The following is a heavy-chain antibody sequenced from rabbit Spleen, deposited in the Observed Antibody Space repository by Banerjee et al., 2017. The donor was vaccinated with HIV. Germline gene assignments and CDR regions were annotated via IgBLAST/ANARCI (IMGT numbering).Heavy chain of an antibody. V-gene: IGHV1S7*01. CDR3: ARETSSGWGVVSYYFNL. D-gene: IGHD4-1*01. Sequence: GFDFYNYGLTWVRQAPGKGLEWIGYIEPIFGNTYYANWVNGRFTISSHNAQNTLYLQLSSLTAADTATYFCARETSSGWGVVSYYFNLWGQGTLVTVS. CDR1: GFDFYNYG. CDR2: IEPIFGNT. J-gene: IGHJ4*01.